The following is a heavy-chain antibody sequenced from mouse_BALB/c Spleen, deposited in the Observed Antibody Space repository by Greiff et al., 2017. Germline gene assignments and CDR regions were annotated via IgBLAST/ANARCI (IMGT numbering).Heavy chain of an antibody. CDR2: IWGDGST. Sequence: VKVVESGPGLVAPSQSLSITCTVSGFSLTGYGVNWVRQPPGKGLEWLGMIWGDGSTDYNSALKSRLSISKDNSKSQVFLKMNSLQTDDTARYYCARDGGYDGYYLDYWGQGTTLTVSS. J-gene: IGHJ2*01. V-gene: IGHV2-6-7*01. D-gene: IGHD2-3*01. CDR1: GFSLTGYG. CDR3: ARDGGYDGYYLDY.